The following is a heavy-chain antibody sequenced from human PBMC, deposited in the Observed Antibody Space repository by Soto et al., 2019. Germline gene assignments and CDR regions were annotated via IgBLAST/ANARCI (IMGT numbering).Heavy chain of an antibody. CDR2: IWYDGSNK. D-gene: IGHD3-10*02. CDR3: ARMFRDNWFDP. CDR1: GFTFSSYG. Sequence: SVRLSCAASGFTFSSYGMHWVRQAPGKGLEWVAVIWYDGSNKYYADSVKGRFTISRDNSKNTLYLQMNSLRAEDTAVYYCARMFRDNWFDPWGQGTLVTVSS. V-gene: IGHV3-33*01. J-gene: IGHJ5*02.